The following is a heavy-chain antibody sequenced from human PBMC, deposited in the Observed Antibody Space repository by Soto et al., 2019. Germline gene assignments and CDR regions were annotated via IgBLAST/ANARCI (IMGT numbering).Heavy chain of an antibody. CDR3: ARDKSIRVSILGSHGLEV. CDR1: GFTFSNYW. Sequence: PGGSLRLSCAASGFTFSNYWMNWVRQTPGKGLEWVANIKHDGTERDYVDSVKGRFTISRDNAKNSLYLQMNSLRAEDTAVYYCARDKSIRVSILGSHGLEVWGQGTTVTVSS. D-gene: IGHD3-10*01. J-gene: IGHJ6*02. CDR2: IKHDGTER. V-gene: IGHV3-7*03.